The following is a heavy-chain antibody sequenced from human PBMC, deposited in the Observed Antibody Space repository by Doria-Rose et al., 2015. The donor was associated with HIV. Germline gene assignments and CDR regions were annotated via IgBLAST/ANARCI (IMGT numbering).Heavy chain of an antibody. CDR3: ATTWSGYYLDY. CDR1: GGTFSRYP. J-gene: IGHJ4*02. Sequence: AEVKKPGSSVKVSCKASGGTFSRYPISWVRQAPGQGLEWMGRIIPVLGIRNYAQKFQGRVTITADESTSTAYIELSNLRSEDTAVYYCATTWSGYYLDYWGQGTLVIVSS. CDR2: IIPVLGIR. D-gene: IGHD3-3*01. V-gene: IGHV1-69*02.